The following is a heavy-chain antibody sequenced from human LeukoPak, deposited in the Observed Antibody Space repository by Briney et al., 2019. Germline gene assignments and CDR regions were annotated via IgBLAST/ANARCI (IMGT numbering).Heavy chain of an antibody. Sequence: PSETLSLTCTVSGGSISSSGFYWGWIRQPPGKGLEWIGSIYHSGSTYYNPSLESRVTISVDKSKNQFSLKLRFVTAADTAVYYCVRLYNWGVSWFDPWGQGTLVTVSS. J-gene: IGHJ5*02. CDR3: VRLYNWGVSWFDP. D-gene: IGHD1-1*01. CDR2: IYHSGST. V-gene: IGHV4-39*01. CDR1: GGSISSSGFY.